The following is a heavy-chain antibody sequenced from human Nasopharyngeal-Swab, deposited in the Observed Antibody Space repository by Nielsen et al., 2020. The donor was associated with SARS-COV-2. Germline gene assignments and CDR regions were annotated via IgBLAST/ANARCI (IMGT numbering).Heavy chain of an antibody. CDR2: IYHGGNT. D-gene: IGHD1-26*01. Sequence: LTCDVSGGSIRSSNWWTWVRQPPGKGLEWIGEIYHGGNTNYNPSLTSRVSISVDKSKNQFSLELTSVTATDTAVYYCARAQRGLAATIFYDYMDVWGKGTTVTVSS. J-gene: IGHJ6*03. CDR1: GGSIRSSNW. CDR3: ARAQRGLAATIFYDYMDV. V-gene: IGHV4-4*02.